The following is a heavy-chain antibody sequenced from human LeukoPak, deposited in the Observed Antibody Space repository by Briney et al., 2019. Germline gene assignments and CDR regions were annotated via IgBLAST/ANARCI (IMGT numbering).Heavy chain of an antibody. J-gene: IGHJ4*02. CDR2: ISGSGGST. D-gene: IGHD3-22*01. CDR1: GFTFSSYA. CDR3: AKGFIPGYCYDSSGWDY. V-gene: IGHV3-23*01. Sequence: PGGSLRLSCAASGFTFSSYAMSWVRQAPGKGLEWVSAISGSGGSTYYADSVKGRFTISRDNSKNTLYLQMNSLRAEDTAVYYCAKGFIPGYCYDSSGWDYWGQGTLVTVSS.